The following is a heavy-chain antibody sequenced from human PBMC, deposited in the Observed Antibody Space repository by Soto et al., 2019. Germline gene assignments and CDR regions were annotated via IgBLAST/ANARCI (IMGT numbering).Heavy chain of an antibody. CDR2: INAGNGNT. Sequence: QVQLVQSGAEEKKPGASVKVSCKASGYTFTSYAMHWVRQAPGQRLEWMGWINAGNGNTKYSQKFQGRVTITRDPSASTAYMELSSLRSEDTAVYYCARDPSYDGMDVWGQGTTVTVSS. CDR3: ARDPSYDGMDV. V-gene: IGHV1-3*05. J-gene: IGHJ6*02. CDR1: GYTFTSYA.